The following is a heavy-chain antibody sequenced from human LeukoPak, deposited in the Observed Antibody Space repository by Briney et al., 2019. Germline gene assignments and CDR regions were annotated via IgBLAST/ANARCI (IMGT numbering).Heavy chain of an antibody. CDR3: ARGGGLDV. Sequence: GGSLRLSCAASGFTFSSYLMNSARQPPGKGLEWVAGINHNGNENYYVDSVKGRFTISRDNAKNSLYLQMSNLRAEDTAVYFCARGGGLDVWGQGATVTVSS. D-gene: IGHD3-16*01. V-gene: IGHV3-7*03. CDR1: GFTFSSYL. J-gene: IGHJ6*02. CDR2: INHNGNEN.